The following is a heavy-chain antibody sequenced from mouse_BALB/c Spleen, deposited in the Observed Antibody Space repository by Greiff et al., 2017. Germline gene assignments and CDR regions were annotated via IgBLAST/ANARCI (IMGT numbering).Heavy chain of an antibody. CDR1: GYTFSSYW. D-gene: IGHD4-1*01. J-gene: IGHJ4*01. CDR3: ARVGTTDYAMDY. V-gene: IGHV1-9*01. Sequence: VQLQQSGAELMKPGASVKISCKATGYTFSSYWIEWVKQRPGHGLEWIGEILPGSGSTNYNEKFKGKATFTADTSSNTAYMQLSSLTSEDSAVYYCARVGTTDYAMDYWGQGTSVTVSS. CDR2: ILPGSGST.